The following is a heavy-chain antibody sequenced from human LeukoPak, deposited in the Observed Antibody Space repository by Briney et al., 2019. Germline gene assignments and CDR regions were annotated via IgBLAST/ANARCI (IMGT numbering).Heavy chain of an antibody. CDR3: ARSGRYSYGH. Sequence: SETLSLTCAVYGGSFSGYYWSWIRQPPGKGLEWTGEINHSGSTNYNPSLKSRVTISVDTSKNQFSLKLSSVTAADTAVYYCARSGRYSYGHWGQGTLVTVSS. D-gene: IGHD5-18*01. V-gene: IGHV4-34*01. J-gene: IGHJ4*02. CDR2: INHSGST. CDR1: GGSFSGYY.